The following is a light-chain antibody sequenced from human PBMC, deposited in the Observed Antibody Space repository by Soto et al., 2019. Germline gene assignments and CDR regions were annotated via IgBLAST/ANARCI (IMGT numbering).Light chain of an antibody. Sequence: EIALTQSPGTLSLSPGESASLACIVGQAPRLLFGGASSRATGIPDRFSGSGSGTDFTLTISRLEPQDFAVCWCQRCGVSPGTFGQGTKVDIK. J-gene: IGKJ1*01. CDR3: QRCGVSPGT. CDR2: GAS. V-gene: IGKV3-20*01.